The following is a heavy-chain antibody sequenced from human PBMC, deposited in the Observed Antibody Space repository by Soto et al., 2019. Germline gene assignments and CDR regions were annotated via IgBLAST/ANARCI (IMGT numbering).Heavy chain of an antibody. Sequence: SETLSLTCAVSGGSISSSNWWSWVRQPPGKGLEWIGEIYHSGSTNYNPSLKSRVTISVDKSKNQFSLKLSSVTAADTAVYYCARDLLRFLGWRDYWGQGTLVTVSS. CDR1: GGSISSSNW. J-gene: IGHJ4*02. CDR3: ARDLLRFLGWRDY. CDR2: IYHSGST. V-gene: IGHV4-4*02. D-gene: IGHD3-3*01.